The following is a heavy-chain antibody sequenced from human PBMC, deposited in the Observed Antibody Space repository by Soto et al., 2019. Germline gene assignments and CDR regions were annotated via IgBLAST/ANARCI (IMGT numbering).Heavy chain of an antibody. J-gene: IGHJ6*03. CDR3: ARRLSTRNFYYHMDV. D-gene: IGHD3-10*01. CDR2: MNPNSGNT. Sequence: QVQLVQSGAEVKKPGASVKVSCKASGYNFTTYDINWVRQATGQGLEWMGWMNPNSGNTGSTQKFQGRVTMTRDTSISTAYMELSSLTSEDTAVYYCARRLSTRNFYYHMDVWGKGTTVTVSS. CDR1: GYNFTTYD. V-gene: IGHV1-8*01.